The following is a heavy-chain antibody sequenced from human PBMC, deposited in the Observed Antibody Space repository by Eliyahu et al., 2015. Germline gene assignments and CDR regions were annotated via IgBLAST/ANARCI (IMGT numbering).Heavy chain of an antibody. CDR3: ARDGLWSNNWFDP. J-gene: IGHJ5*02. V-gene: IGHV1-2*02. D-gene: IGHD3-3*01. CDR2: INPRSGDT. Sequence: QVQLVQSGAEVKKPGASVKVSCKASGYTFTDYYVHWVRQAPGPGVEWMGGINPRSGDTNYAQKFQGRVTMTRDTSITTAYMELSRLRSDDSAIYYCARDGLWSNNWFDPWGQGTLVTVSS. CDR1: GYTFTDYY.